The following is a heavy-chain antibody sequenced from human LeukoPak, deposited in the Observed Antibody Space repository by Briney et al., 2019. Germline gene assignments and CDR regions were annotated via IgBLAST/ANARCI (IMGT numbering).Heavy chain of an antibody. CDR1: GYTFTSYD. CDR3: ARVQRELYYDFWSGYYGDGMDV. Sequence: ASVKVSCKASGYTFTSYDINWVRQATGQGLEWMGWMNPNRGKTGYAQKFQGRVTMTRNTSISTAYMELSSLRSEDTAVYYCARVQRELYYDFWSGYYGDGMDVWGQGTTVTVSS. D-gene: IGHD3-3*01. V-gene: IGHV1-8*01. CDR2: MNPNRGKT. J-gene: IGHJ6*02.